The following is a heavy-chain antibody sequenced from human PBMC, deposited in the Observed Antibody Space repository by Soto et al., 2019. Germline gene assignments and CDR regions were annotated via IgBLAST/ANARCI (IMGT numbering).Heavy chain of an antibody. D-gene: IGHD3-3*01. V-gene: IGHV4-59*01. CDR3: GRDSRGGVWFQMDD. Sequence: SETLSLTCTASGGSISSYYWSWIRQPPGKGLEWIGYIYYSGSTNYNPSLKSRVTISVDTSKNQFSLKLSSVTAADTAVYYCGRDSRGGVWFQMDDWGQGTTVTVSS. J-gene: IGHJ6*02. CDR2: IYYSGST. CDR1: GGSISSYY.